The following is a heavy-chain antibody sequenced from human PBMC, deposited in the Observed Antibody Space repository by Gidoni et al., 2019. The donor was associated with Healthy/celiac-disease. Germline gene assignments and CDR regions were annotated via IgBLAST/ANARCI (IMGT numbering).Heavy chain of an antibody. J-gene: IGHJ5*02. CDR1: GGSFSGYY. CDR2: INHSGST. D-gene: IGHD6-13*01. Sequence: QVQLQQWGAGLLKPSETLSLTCAVYGGSFSGYYWSWIRQPPGKGLEWIGEINHSGSTNYNPSLKSRVTISVDTSKNQFSLKLSSVTAADTAVYYCARVGGLRRYSSSWYGGWFDPWGQGTLVTVSS. CDR3: ARVGGLRRYSSSWYGGWFDP. V-gene: IGHV4-34*01.